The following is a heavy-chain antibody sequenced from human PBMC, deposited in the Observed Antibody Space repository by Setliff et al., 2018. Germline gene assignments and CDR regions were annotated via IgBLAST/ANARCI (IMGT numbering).Heavy chain of an antibody. Sequence: GPLRLSCAASGFTFSSLWMSWVRQAPGKGLEWLASINPHGSEKYYADSVKGRFTISRDNAKNSLSLQMNNLRTEDTAVYYCFGAGTCSYWGQGTLVTVSS. CDR2: INPHGSEK. D-gene: IGHD3-10*01. CDR3: FGAGTCSY. CDR1: GFTFSSLW. V-gene: IGHV3-7*01. J-gene: IGHJ4*02.